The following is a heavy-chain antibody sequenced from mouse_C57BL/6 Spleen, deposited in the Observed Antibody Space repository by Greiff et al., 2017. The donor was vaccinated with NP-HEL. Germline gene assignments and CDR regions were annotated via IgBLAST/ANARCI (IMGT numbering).Heavy chain of an antibody. V-gene: IGHV1-82*01. J-gene: IGHJ4*01. CDR1: GYAFSSSW. CDR3: AREEAITTVVDYAMDY. D-gene: IGHD1-1*01. CDR2: LYPGDGDT. Sequence: VKLMASGPELVKPGASVKISCQASGYAFSSSWMNWVKQRPGKGLAWIGRLYPGDGDTNYNGKFKGKATLTADKSSSTAYMQLSSLTSEDSAVYFCAREEAITTVVDYAMDYWGQGTSVTVSS.